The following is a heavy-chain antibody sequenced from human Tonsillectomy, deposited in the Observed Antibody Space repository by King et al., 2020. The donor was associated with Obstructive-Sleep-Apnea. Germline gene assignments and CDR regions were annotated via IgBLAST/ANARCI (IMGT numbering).Heavy chain of an antibody. Sequence: VQLQESGPGLVKPSETLSLTCTVSGGSISSYYWSWIRQPPGKRLEWIGYIYYSGSSNYNPSLKSRVSISVDTSKNQFSLKLNSMTAADTAVYYCARAPYGSGIIDWFDPWGQGTLVTVSS. CDR3: ARAPYGSGIIDWFDP. J-gene: IGHJ5*02. V-gene: IGHV4-59*01. CDR1: GGSISSYY. D-gene: IGHD3-10*01. CDR2: IYYSGSS.